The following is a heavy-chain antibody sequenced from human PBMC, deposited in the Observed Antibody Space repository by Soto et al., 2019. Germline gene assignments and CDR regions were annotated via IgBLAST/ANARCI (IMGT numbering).Heavy chain of an antibody. V-gene: IGHV1-18*01. CDR2: ISAYNGNT. Sequence: APVKRYRKASGYTLTGYGSSCDRQAQGQGLEWMGRISAYNGNTTYAQKLQGRVTMTTDTSTSTAYMWLRSLRSDDTAVYYFERDVGVPGTGACSGPWVQRTFGRVSS. D-gene: IGHD2-8*02. CDR1: GYTLTGYG. CDR3: ERDVGVPGTGACSGP. J-gene: IGHJ5*02.